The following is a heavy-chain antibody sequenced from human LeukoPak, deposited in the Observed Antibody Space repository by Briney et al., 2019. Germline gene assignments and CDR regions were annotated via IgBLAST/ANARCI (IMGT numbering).Heavy chain of an antibody. Sequence: ASVKVSCKASGYTFTSYDINWVRQATGQGLEWMGWMNPNSGNTGYAQKFQGRVTMTRNTSISTASMELSSLRSEDTAAYYCARVGGDTVTTRYWGQGTLVTVSS. CDR1: GYTFTSYD. D-gene: IGHD4-17*01. J-gene: IGHJ4*02. CDR2: MNPNSGNT. CDR3: ARVGGDTVTTRY. V-gene: IGHV1-8*01.